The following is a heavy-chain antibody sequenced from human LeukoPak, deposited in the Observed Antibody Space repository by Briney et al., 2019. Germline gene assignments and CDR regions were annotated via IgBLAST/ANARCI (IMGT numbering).Heavy chain of an antibody. V-gene: IGHV4-59*08. D-gene: IGHD2-15*01. CDR3: ASHPGVAAADY. CDR2: IYYSGST. CDR1: GGPISDYY. J-gene: IGHJ4*02. Sequence: PSETLSLTCTVSGGPISDYYWSWIRQPPGKGLEWIGYIYYSGSTNYNPSLKSRVTVSADTSKNQISLKLTSVTAADTGVYYCASHPGVAAADYWGQGTLVTVSS.